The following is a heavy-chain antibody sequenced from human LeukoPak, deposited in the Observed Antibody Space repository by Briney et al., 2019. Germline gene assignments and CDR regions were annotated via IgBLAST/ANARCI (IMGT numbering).Heavy chain of an antibody. CDR3: ARGQQLVLDY. CDR2: INHSGST. J-gene: IGHJ4*02. CDR1: GGSFSGYY. Sequence: SETLSLTCAVYGGSFSGYYWSWIRQPPGKGLEWIGEINHSGSTNYNPSLKSRVTISVDTSKNQFSLKLSSVTAADTAVYYCARGQQLVLDYWGQGTLVTVSS. V-gene: IGHV4-34*01. D-gene: IGHD6-13*01.